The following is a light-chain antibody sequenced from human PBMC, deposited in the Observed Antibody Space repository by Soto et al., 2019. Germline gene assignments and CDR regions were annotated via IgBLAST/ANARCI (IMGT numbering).Light chain of an antibody. Sequence: AIRMTQSPSSFSASTGDRVTITCRASQGISSYLAWYQQKPGKAPKLLIYAASTLQSGVPSRFSGSGSGTDFTLTISCLQSEAFATYYCQQYYSYPQVTFGQGTRLEIK. CDR1: QGISSY. V-gene: IGKV1-8*01. CDR3: QQYYSYPQVT. CDR2: AAS. J-gene: IGKJ5*01.